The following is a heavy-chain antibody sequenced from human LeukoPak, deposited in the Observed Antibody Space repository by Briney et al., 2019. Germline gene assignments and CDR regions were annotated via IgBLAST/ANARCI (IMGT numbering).Heavy chain of an antibody. CDR3: ARTWYSGKPGDTFEI. CDR1: GFTFSSYW. J-gene: IGHJ3*02. V-gene: IGHV3-7*01. Sequence: GGSLRLSCAASGFTFSSYWMSWVRQAPGKGLEWVANIKQDGSEKYYVDSVKGRFTISRDNAKNSLYLQMNSLRAEDMVVYYCARTWYSGKPGDTFEIWGQGTMVTVSS. CDR2: IKQDGSEK. D-gene: IGHD6-13*01.